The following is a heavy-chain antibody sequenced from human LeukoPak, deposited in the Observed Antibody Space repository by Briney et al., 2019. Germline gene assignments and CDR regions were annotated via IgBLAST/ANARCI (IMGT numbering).Heavy chain of an antibody. CDR1: GGSFSGYY. CDR2: INHSGST. D-gene: IGHD5-24*01. CDR3: ARGEMAIGGAFDI. Sequence: SETLSLTCAVYGGSFSGYYWSWIRQPPGKGLEWIGEINHSGSTNYNPSLKSRVTISVDTSKNQFSLKLSSVTAADTAVYYCARGEMAIGGAFDIWGQGTMVTVSS. J-gene: IGHJ3*02. V-gene: IGHV4-34*01.